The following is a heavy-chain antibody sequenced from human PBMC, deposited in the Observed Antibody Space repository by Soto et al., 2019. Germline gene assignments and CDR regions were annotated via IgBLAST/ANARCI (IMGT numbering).Heavy chain of an antibody. V-gene: IGHV1-18*01. Sequence: ASVKVSCKASGYTFTRYGISWVRQAPGQGLEWMGWISAYNGNTNYAQKLQGRVTMTTDTSTSTAYMELSSLRSEDTAMYYCASSYGSGYRAFDSWGKGALVTVSS. D-gene: IGHD3-10*01. CDR3: ASSYGSGYRAFDS. J-gene: IGHJ4*02. CDR1: GYTFTRYG. CDR2: ISAYNGNT.